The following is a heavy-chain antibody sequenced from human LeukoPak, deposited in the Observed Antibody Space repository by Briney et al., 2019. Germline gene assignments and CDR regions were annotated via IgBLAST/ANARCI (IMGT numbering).Heavy chain of an antibody. V-gene: IGHV3-49*04. Sequence: GGSLRLSCTTSGFTFGDYAMSWVRQAPGKGLEWVGFIRGKGSGGTTEYAASVKGRFTISRDDSESIAYLQMNSLRAEDTAVYYCSTIPTYVSGSYLNVGYWGQGTLVTVSS. CDR1: GFTFGDYA. CDR2: IRGKGSGGTT. J-gene: IGHJ4*02. CDR3: STIPTYVSGSYLNVGY. D-gene: IGHD3-10*01.